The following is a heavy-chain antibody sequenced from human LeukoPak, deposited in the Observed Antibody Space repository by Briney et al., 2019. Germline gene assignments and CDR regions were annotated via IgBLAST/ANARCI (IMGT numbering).Heavy chain of an antibody. CDR1: GFTFSRYS. V-gene: IGHV3-21*01. CDR2: ISSSSSYI. D-gene: IGHD3-10*01. Sequence: GGSLRLSCAVSGFTFSRYSMKWVRQAPGTGLEWVSSISSSSSYIYYADPVKGRFTISRDNPKNSLYLQMNSLRAEDTAVYYCARDSMVRGVIDAPAVDYWGQGTLVTVSS. CDR3: ARDSMVRGVIDAPAVDY. J-gene: IGHJ4*02.